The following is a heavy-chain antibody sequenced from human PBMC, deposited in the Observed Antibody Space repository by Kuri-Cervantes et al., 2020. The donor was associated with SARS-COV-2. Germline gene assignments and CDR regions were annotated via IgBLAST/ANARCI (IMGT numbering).Heavy chain of an antibody. CDR3: AHRPGDYSDYDIAYFDY. CDR1: RYSLRTSGVG. J-gene: IGHJ4*02. Sequence: SGPTLVCPTPTLTLTCTFSRYSLRTSGVGVGWIRQPPDKDLEWLALIYWDDGKRYSPSLRSRLTITKDKSKNQVVLTMTNMDPVDTATYYCAHRPGDYSDYDIAYFDYWGQGTLVTVSS. D-gene: IGHD5-12*01. CDR2: IYWDDGK. V-gene: IGHV2-5*02.